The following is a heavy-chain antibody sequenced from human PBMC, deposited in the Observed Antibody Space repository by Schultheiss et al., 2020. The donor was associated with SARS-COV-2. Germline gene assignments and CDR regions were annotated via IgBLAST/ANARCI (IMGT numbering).Heavy chain of an antibody. Sequence: GGSLRLSCAASGFTFSDYYMSWIRQAPGKGLEWVAVIWYDGSNKYYADSVKGRFTISRDNSKNTLYLQMNSLRAEDTAVYYCARDSGSGYSPRGIDYWGQGTLVTVSS. CDR3: ARDSGSGYSPRGIDY. V-gene: IGHV3-33*08. J-gene: IGHJ4*02. CDR2: IWYDGSNK. D-gene: IGHD5-18*01. CDR1: GFTFSDYY.